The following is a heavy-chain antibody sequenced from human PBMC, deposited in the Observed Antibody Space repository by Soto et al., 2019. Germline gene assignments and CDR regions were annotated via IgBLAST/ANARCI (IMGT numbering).Heavy chain of an antibody. D-gene: IGHD3-22*01. CDR1: GGTFSSYA. CDR3: ARDFGDSSGYLDAFDI. CDR2: IIPIFGTA. Sequence: QVQLVQSGAEVKKPGSSVKVSCQASGGTFSSYAISCVRQAPGQGLEWMGGIIPIFGTANYAQKFQGRVTITADESTSTAYMELSSLRSEDTAVYYCARDFGDSSGYLDAFDIWGQGTMVTVSS. V-gene: IGHV1-69*01. J-gene: IGHJ3*02.